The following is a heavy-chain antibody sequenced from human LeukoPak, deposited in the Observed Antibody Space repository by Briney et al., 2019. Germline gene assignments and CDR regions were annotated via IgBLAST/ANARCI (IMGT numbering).Heavy chain of an antibody. CDR3: ASHLYSSGYFAY. V-gene: IGHV4-61*01. Sequence: SETLSLTCTVSGGSVSSNNYYWSWIRQTPGKGLEWIGYMYYSGTTNYNPSLKSRVTISVDTSKNQFSLKLSSVTAADTAVYYCASHLYSSGYFAYWGQGTLVTVSS. J-gene: IGHJ4*02. CDR2: MYYSGTT. D-gene: IGHD3-22*01. CDR1: GGSVSSNNYY.